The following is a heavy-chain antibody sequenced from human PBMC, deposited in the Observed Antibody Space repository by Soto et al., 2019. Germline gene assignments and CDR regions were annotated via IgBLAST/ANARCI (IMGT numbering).Heavy chain of an antibody. CDR1: GFSFSSYG. Sequence: QVQLVESGGGVVQPGRSLRLSCAASGFSFSSYGMHWVRQAPGKGLEWVAVISYDGSNKYYADSVKGRFTISRDNSKNTLYLQMNSLRAEDTAVYYCAKEVGTVVTMFTNWHFDFWGRGTLVTVSS. J-gene: IGHJ2*01. D-gene: IGHD2-21*02. V-gene: IGHV3-30*18. CDR2: ISYDGSNK. CDR3: AKEVGTVVTMFTNWHFDF.